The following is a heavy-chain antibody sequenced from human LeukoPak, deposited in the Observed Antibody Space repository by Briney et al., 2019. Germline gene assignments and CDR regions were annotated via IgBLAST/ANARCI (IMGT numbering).Heavy chain of an antibody. CDR2: INSDGSIT. CDR1: GFTFSNYW. D-gene: IGHD2-15*01. J-gene: IGHJ4*02. Sequence: GGSLRLSCAASGFTFSNYWMQWVRQAPGKGLVWVSRINSDGSITTYADSVKGRFTVSRDNAKNTLFLRMNSLRDEDTAVYYCARGGYCSGGSCYRSFDSWGQGTLVTVSS. V-gene: IGHV3-74*03. CDR3: ARGGYCSGGSCYRSFDS.